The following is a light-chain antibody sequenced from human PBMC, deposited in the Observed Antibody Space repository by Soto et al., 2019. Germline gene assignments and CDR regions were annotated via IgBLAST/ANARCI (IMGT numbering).Light chain of an antibody. Sequence: EIVLTQSPGTLSLSPGERATLSCRASQSVSSNYLAWYQQKRGQARRLLIYGASSRATGIPTRFSGSGSGTDFTLTISRLEPDDFAVYYCQQYDTSPRTFGQGTKLEI. CDR2: GAS. V-gene: IGKV3-20*01. CDR1: QSVSSNY. J-gene: IGKJ1*01. CDR3: QQYDTSPRT.